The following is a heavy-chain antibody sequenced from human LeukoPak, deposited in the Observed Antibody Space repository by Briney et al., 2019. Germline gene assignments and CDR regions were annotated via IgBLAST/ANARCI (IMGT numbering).Heavy chain of an antibody. CDR2: IRSEAYGETT. CDR3: ARGPILLWLHNGMDV. D-gene: IGHD3-10*01. Sequence: PGRSLRLSCTGSGFTFGDHAMAWVRQAPGKGLEWVGFIRSEAYGETTEYAASVRDRFTISRDNSRIVAYLQMNSLKTEDTAMYYCARGPILLWLHNGMDVWGQGTTVTVSS. CDR1: GFTFGDHA. V-gene: IGHV3-49*04. J-gene: IGHJ6*02.